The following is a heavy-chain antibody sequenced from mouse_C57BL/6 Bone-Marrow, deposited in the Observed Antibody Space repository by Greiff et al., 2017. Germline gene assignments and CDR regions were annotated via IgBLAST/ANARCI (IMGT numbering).Heavy chain of an antibody. Sequence: EVQLQQSGAELVRPGASVKLSCTASGFNFKDDYIHWVKQRPEQGLEWIGWIDPEIGDTEYASKFQGKATITSDKSSNTAYLQLSSLTSEDTAVYYCSYFDGNSFDFGGQGPPLTVAS. CDR2: IDPEIGDT. J-gene: IGHJ2*01. D-gene: IGHD1-1*02. V-gene: IGHV14-4*01. CDR1: GFNFKDDY. CDR3: SYFDGNSFDF.